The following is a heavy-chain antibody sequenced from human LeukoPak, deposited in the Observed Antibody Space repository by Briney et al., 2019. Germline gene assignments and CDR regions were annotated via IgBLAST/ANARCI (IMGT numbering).Heavy chain of an antibody. Sequence: ASVKVSCKASGGTFSSYAISWVRQAPGQGLEWMGRIIPILGIANYAQKFQGRVTITADKSTSTAYMELSSLRSEDTAVYYCARDGVGATSLITLFDYWGQGTLVTVSS. J-gene: IGHJ4*02. CDR3: ARDGVGATSLITLFDY. CDR2: IIPILGIA. CDR1: GGTFSSYA. D-gene: IGHD1-26*01. V-gene: IGHV1-69*04.